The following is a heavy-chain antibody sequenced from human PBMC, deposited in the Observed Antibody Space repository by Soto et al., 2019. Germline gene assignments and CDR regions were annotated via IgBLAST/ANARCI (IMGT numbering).Heavy chain of an antibody. CDR3: TRAAIKGELLDY. CDR2: IWHDGSNK. V-gene: IGHV3-33*01. Sequence: QAPGKGLEWVALIWHDGSNKGYADSVKGRFTISRDNSRNTLNLQMNSLRVEDTTVYYCTRAAIKGELLDYWGQGTQVTVSS. J-gene: IGHJ4*02. D-gene: IGHD1-26*01.